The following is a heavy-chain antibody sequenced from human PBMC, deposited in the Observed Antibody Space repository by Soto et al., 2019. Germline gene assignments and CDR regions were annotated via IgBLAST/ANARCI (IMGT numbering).Heavy chain of an antibody. CDR1: GYTFTSYD. J-gene: IGHJ6*02. D-gene: IGHD3-10*01. CDR3: ARAGPGYYGSGSPDYYYYGMDV. V-gene: IGHV1-3*01. Sequence: ASVKVSCKASGYTFTSYDMHWVRQAPGQRLEWMGWINAGNGNTKYSQKFQGWVTMTRDTSISTAYMELSRLRSDDTAVYYCARAGPGYYGSGSPDYYYYGMDVWGQGTTVTVSS. CDR2: INAGNGNT.